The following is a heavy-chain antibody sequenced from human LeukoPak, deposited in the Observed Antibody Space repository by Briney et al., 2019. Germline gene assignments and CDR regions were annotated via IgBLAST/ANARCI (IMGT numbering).Heavy chain of an antibody. CDR3: ARVGGGLWFSPFDY. Sequence: SETLSLTCAVYGGSFSGYYWSWIRQPPGKGLEWIGEINHSGSTNYNPSLKSRVTISVDTSKNQFSLKLSSVTAADTAVYYCARVGGGLWFSPFDYWGQGTLVTVSP. CDR1: GGSFSGYY. V-gene: IGHV4-34*01. D-gene: IGHD3-10*01. CDR2: INHSGST. J-gene: IGHJ4*02.